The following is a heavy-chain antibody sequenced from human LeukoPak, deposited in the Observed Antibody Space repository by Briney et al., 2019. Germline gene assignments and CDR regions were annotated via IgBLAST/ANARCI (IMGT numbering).Heavy chain of an antibody. V-gene: IGHV3-21*01. D-gene: IGHD2-15*01. J-gene: IGHJ4*02. CDR2: ISSGSSYI. CDR1: GFTLRSYS. CDR3: ARGLLVVVATNTTEGHFCDY. Sequence: GGSLRLSCAASGFTLRSYSMNWVRQAPGKGLEWVSSISSGSSYISYADTVKGRFTISRDNAKNSLYLQMNSLRAEDTAVYYCARGLLVVVATNTTEGHFCDYWGQGTLVTVSS.